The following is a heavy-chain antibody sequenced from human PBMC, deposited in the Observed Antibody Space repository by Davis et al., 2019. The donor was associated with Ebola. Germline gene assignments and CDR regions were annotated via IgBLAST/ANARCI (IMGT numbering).Heavy chain of an antibody. CDR2: ISSSSLTT. D-gene: IGHD1-26*01. CDR3: AKAGHCGNYCSFDS. Sequence: GESLKISCVASGFTFSSYTMNWVRQAPGKGLEWLSYISSSSLTTYYADSVKGRFTISRDNSKNTLYLQMNSLRAEDTAVYYCAKAGHCGNYCSFDSWGQGTLVTVSS. V-gene: IGHV3-48*01. CDR1: GFTFSSYT. J-gene: IGHJ4*02.